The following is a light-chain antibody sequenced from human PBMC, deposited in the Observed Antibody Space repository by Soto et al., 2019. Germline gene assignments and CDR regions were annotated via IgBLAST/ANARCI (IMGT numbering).Light chain of an antibody. J-gene: IGKJ2*01. CDR3: QQYNHWARGYT. Sequence: EILMTQFPATLSVSPGERATLSCRASPSVSTNLAWYQQKPGQAPRLLIYGASTRATGVPARFSGSGSGTEFTLTIRSLKSEDFAVYYCQQYNHWARGYTFGQGTKLEIK. V-gene: IGKV3-15*01. CDR1: PSVSTN. CDR2: GAS.